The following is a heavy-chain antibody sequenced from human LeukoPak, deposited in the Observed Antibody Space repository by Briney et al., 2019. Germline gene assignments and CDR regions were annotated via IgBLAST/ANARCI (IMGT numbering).Heavy chain of an antibody. CDR1: GGSISSGDYY. CDR2: IYYSGST. V-gene: IGHV4-30-4*01. D-gene: IGHD3-22*01. Sequence: SETLSLTCTVSGGSISSGDYYWSWIRQPPGKGLEWIGYIYYSGSTYYNPSLKSRVTISVDTSKNQFSLKLSSVTAADTAVYYCARKVYDSSGYYLNWFDPWGQGTLVTVSS. J-gene: IGHJ5*02. CDR3: ARKVYDSSGYYLNWFDP.